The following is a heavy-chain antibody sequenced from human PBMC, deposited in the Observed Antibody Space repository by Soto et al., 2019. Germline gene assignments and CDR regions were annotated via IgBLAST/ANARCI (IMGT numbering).Heavy chain of an antibody. CDR1: GYTFTSYD. CDR2: MNPNSGNT. J-gene: IGHJ6*03. CDR3: ARAGGYCTNGVCFYYYYMDV. Sequence: ASVKVSCKASGYTFTSYDINWVRQATGQGHECMRWMNPNSGNTGYAQKFQGRVTMTRNTSISTAYMELSSLRSEDTAVYYCARAGGYCTNGVCFYYYYMDVWGKGTTVTVSS. V-gene: IGHV1-8*01. D-gene: IGHD2-8*01.